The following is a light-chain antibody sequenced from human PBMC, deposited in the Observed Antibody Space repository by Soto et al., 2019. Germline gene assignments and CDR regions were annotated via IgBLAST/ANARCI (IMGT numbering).Light chain of an antibody. Sequence: QSVLTQPASVSGSPGQSITISCTGTSNDVGSYNLVSWYQQHPGKAPKLIIYEVSKRPSGVSNRFSASKSGNTASLTISGLQAEDEADYYCCSYTTITTVVFGGGTKLTVL. J-gene: IGLJ2*01. V-gene: IGLV2-23*02. CDR3: CSYTTITTVV. CDR1: SNDVGSYNL. CDR2: EVS.